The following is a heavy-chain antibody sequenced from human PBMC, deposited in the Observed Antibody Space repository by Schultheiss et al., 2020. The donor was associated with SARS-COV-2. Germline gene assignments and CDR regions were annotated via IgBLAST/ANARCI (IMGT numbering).Heavy chain of an antibody. CDR1: GGSITTGGHY. V-gene: IGHV4-39*01. CDR2: VSSTGAP. Sequence: SETLSLTCTVSGGSITTGGHYWGWIRQPPENGLEWIATVSSTGAPCYNPSLRSRITMSSDTSKNEFSLNLSSVTAADTAVYYCVRHRWGVINVATISQTNWFDPWGQGTLVTVSS. CDR3: VRHRWGVINVATISQTNWFDP. D-gene: IGHD5-12*01. J-gene: IGHJ5*02.